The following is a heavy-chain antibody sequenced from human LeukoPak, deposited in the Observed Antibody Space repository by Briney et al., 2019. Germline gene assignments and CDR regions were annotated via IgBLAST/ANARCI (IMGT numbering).Heavy chain of an antibody. D-gene: IGHD3-10*01. J-gene: IGHJ4*02. V-gene: IGHV3-48*01. Sequence: PGGSLRLSCAASIFSFSIHAKNCVRHAPEMGLEWVSHISGGSDIIEYADSVKGRFTISRDNGRGSLYLQMNSLRVEDTAVYYCARYGSGKNYIDPFDFWGQGPLVAVSS. CDR1: IFSFSIHA. CDR3: ARYGSGKNYIDPFDF. CDR2: ISGGSDII.